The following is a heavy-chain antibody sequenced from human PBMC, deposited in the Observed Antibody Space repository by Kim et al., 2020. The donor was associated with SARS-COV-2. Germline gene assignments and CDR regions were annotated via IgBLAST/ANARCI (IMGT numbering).Heavy chain of an antibody. CDR1: GFTFDDHA. CDR2: ISWDSGSI. V-gene: IGHV3-9*01. CDR3: AKDRRTSIGLYYFYYGMDV. Sequence: GGSLRLSCAASGFTFDDHAMHWVRQAPGKGLEWVSGISWDSGSIGYADSVKGRFTISRDNAKNSLYLEMNSLRAEDTALYYCAKDRRTSIGLYYFYYGMDVWGQGTTVTVSS. D-gene: IGHD6-6*01. J-gene: IGHJ6*02.